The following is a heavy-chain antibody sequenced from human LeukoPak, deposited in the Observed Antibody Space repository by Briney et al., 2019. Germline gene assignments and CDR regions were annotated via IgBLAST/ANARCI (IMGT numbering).Heavy chain of an antibody. Sequence: RGSLRLSCAASGFTFSSYWMHWVRQAPGKRLVWVSRINSDGSSTGYADSVKGRFTISRDNAKNTLYLQMNSLRAEDTAVYYCARGVEYCSSTSCYWWFDPWGQGTLVTVSS. D-gene: IGHD2-2*01. CDR1: GFTFSSYW. CDR3: ARGVEYCSSTSCYWWFDP. V-gene: IGHV3-74*01. CDR2: INSDGSST. J-gene: IGHJ5*02.